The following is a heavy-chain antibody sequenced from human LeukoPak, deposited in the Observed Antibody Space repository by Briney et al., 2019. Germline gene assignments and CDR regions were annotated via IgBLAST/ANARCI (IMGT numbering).Heavy chain of an antibody. D-gene: IGHD3-10*01. CDR1: GFTFSEYY. J-gene: IGHJ4*02. CDR3: AREMDGPYGSGSPLDY. V-gene: IGHV3-11*01. CDR2: ISSSGSTT. Sequence: GGSLRLSCAASGFTFSEYYMSWIRQAPGKGLEWVSYISSSGSTTYYAASVKGRFTISRDNAKKSLYLQMNSLRAEDTAVYYCAREMDGPYGSGSPLDYWGQGTLVTVSS.